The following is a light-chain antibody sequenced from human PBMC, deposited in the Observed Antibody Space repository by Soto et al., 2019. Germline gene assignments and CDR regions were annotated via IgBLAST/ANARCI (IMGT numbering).Light chain of an antibody. CDR1: QSVSRK. V-gene: IGKV3-15*01. Sequence: EVLMTHSPATLSVSPGERATLSCRASQSVSRKLAWYQQTRGQAPRLLIYGASTRATGVPARFSGSGSGKELTLTISNLQAEDFGVYNCQQYDKWHRTVGQGAKVDIK. CDR2: GAS. CDR3: QQYDKWHRT. J-gene: IGKJ1*01.